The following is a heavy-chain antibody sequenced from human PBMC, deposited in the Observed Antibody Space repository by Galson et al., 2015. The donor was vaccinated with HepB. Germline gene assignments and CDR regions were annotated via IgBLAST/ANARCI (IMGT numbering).Heavy chain of an antibody. V-gene: IGHV3-30*04. CDR3: ARTFYFDY. CDR1: GFNVSAYA. J-gene: IGHJ4*02. CDR2: VSSDENNI. Sequence: SQRLSCAASGFNVSAYAMHWVRQTPGKGLEWVAVVSSDENNIYYADSVRGRFTISRDNSRDTLYLQMNSLRAEDTAVYYCARTFYFDYWGQGTLVTVSS.